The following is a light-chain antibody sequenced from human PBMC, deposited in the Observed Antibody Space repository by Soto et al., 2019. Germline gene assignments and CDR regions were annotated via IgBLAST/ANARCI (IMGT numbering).Light chain of an antibody. Sequence: DIQMTQSPSAMSASVGDRVTITCRASQGISDSLAWFQQKPGKVPKRLLYAASSLQSGVPSRFSGSGSGTEFTLTISSLQPEDFATYYGLQYNSYPYTFGQGTKLEIK. CDR3: LQYNSYPYT. CDR2: AAS. CDR1: QGISDS. J-gene: IGKJ2*01. V-gene: IGKV1-17*03.